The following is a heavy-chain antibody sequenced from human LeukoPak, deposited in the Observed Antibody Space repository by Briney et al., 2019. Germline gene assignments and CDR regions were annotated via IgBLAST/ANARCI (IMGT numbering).Heavy chain of an antibody. D-gene: IGHD1-26*01. CDR3: ARESKRTVAVSGVYTDFDN. CDR2: ISSSSSYI. Sequence: QSGGSLRLSCAASGFTFSSHSTKWVRHAPGEGLEWVSSISSSSSYIYYANSVEGRFTISRDNAKSSLYLPMDSPRAKDTALYYCARESKRTVAVSGVYTDFDNSG. V-gene: IGHV3-21*01. CDR1: GFTFSSHS. J-gene: IGHJ4*01.